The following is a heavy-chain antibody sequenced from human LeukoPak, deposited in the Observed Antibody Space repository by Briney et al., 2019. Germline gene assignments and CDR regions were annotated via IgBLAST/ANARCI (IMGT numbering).Heavy chain of an antibody. CDR1: GGSISSSSYY. J-gene: IGHJ3*02. V-gene: IGHV4-39*07. CDR3: ARVKLGYCSSTSCYGAFDI. D-gene: IGHD2-2*01. Sequence: SETLSLTCTVSGGSISSSSYYWGWIRQPPGKGLEWIGSIYYSGSTYYNPSLKSRVTISVDTSKNQFSLKLSSVTAADTAVYYCARVKLGYCSSTSCYGAFDIWGQGTMVTVSS. CDR2: IYYSGST.